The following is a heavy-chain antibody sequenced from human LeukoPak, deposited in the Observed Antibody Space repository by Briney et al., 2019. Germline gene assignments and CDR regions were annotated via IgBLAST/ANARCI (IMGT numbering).Heavy chain of an antibody. J-gene: IGHJ6*02. CDR3: AKVSGGGLYYDGMDV. CDR1: GFTFSSYG. V-gene: IGHV3-30*18. Sequence: GRSLRLSCAASGFTFSSYGMHWVRQAPGKGLEWVAVISYDGSNKYYADSVKGRFTISRDSSKNTLYLQMNSLRAEDTAVYYCAKVSGGGLYYDGMDVWGQGTTVTVSS. D-gene: IGHD1-14*01. CDR2: ISYDGSNK.